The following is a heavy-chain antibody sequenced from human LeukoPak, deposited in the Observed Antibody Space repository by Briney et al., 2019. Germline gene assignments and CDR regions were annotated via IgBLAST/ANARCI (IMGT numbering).Heavy chain of an antibody. CDR3: ARHVEIAVAGPIDY. CDR1: GGSISSSRDY. CDR2: IYYSGST. J-gene: IGHJ4*02. D-gene: IGHD6-19*01. V-gene: IGHV4-39*01. Sequence: ETSETLSLTCTVSGGSISSSRDYWGWIRQPPGKGLEWMGSIYYSGSTYYNPSLKSRVAISVDTSKNQFSLKPSSVTAADTAVYYCARHVEIAVAGPIDYWGQGTLVTVSS.